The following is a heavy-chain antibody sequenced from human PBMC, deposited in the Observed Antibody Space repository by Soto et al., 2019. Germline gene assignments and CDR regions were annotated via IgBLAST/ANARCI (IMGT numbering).Heavy chain of an antibody. CDR2: ISYGGSNT. Sequence: PGGSLRLSCAASGFTFSSYAMHWVRQAPGKGLEWVSVISYGGSNTYYADSVKGRFTISRDNSKNTLYLQMNSLRAEDTAVYYCAKIKWLGDFYYYYYMDVWGKGTTVTVSS. CDR3: AKIKWLGDFYYYYYMDV. D-gene: IGHD3-22*01. V-gene: IGHV3-30-3*02. CDR1: GFTFSSYA. J-gene: IGHJ6*03.